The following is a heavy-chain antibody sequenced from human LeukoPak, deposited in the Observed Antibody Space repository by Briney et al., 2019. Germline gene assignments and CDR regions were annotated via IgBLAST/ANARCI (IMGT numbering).Heavy chain of an antibody. CDR2: ISYDGSNK. J-gene: IGHJ4*02. CDR3: TTMGYY. CDR1: GFIFSSYG. V-gene: IGHV3-30*03. Sequence: GGSLRLSCAASGFIFSSYGMHWVRQAPGKGLEWVAVISYDGSNKYYADSVKGRFTISRDSAENTLYLQMNSLRAEDTALYFCTTMGYYWSQGTLVTVSS. D-gene: IGHD1-26*01.